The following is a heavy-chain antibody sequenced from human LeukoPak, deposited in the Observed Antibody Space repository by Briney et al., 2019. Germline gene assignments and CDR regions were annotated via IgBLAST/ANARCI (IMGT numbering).Heavy chain of an antibody. J-gene: IGHJ4*02. CDR1: GDSISTSSYY. Sequence: SETLSLTCSVSGDSISTSSYYWGWIRQPPGKGLEWIGTIYYSGSTYYNPSLTSRVTISVDTSKNQFSLKLSSVTAADTAVYYCARQTGSGLFILPGGQGTLVTVSS. D-gene: IGHD3/OR15-3a*01. CDR2: IYYSGST. CDR3: ARQTGSGLFILP. V-gene: IGHV4-39*01.